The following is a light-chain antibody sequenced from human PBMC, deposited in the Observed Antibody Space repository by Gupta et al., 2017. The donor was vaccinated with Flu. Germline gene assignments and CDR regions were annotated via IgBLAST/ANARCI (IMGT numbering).Light chain of an antibody. CDR1: QTVVGSF. CDR2: GAS. J-gene: IGKJ2*01. Sequence: EVVLTQSPGSLSLSPGERATPSCRASQTVVGSFLAWYQQQPGQAPRLLIYGASTRAAGVPDRFSGSVSGTDFTLTISRLEPEDFAVYYCQQYGSSPAFSFGQGTKLE. CDR3: QQYGSSPAFS. V-gene: IGKV3-20*01.